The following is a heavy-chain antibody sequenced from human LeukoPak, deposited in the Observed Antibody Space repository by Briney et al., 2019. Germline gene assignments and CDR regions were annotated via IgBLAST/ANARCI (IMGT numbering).Heavy chain of an antibody. V-gene: IGHV4-34*01. J-gene: IGHJ6*03. Sequence: SETLSLTCAVYGGSFSGYYWSWIRQPPGKGLEWIGEINHSGSTNYNPSLKSRVTISVDTSKNQFSLKLSSVTAADTAVYYCARRRSRGRWFGELSVGYYYYMDVWGKGTTVTISS. CDR1: GGSFSGYY. D-gene: IGHD3-10*01. CDR3: ARRRSRGRWFGELSVGYYYYMDV. CDR2: INHSGST.